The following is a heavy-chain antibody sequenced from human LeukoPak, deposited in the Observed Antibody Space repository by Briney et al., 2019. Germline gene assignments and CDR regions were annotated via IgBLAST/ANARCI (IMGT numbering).Heavy chain of an antibody. D-gene: IGHD3-16*01. J-gene: IGHJ4*02. CDR1: GFTFSSYA. CDR3: ARGDKFSGDY. Sequence: GGSLRHSCAASGFTFSSYAMSWVRQAPGKGLEWVSAISGSGGSTYYTDSVKGRFTISRDNAKNSLYLQMNSLRAEDTAVYYCARGDKFSGDYWGQGTLVTVSS. V-gene: IGHV3-23*01. CDR2: ISGSGGST.